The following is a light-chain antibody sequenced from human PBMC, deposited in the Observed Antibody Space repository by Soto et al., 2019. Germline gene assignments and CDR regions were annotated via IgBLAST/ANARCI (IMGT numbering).Light chain of an antibody. CDR1: ESISNN. CDR3: QQSYSSLGFT. J-gene: IGKJ3*01. CDR2: AAS. V-gene: IGKV1-39*01. Sequence: DIQMTQSPYSLSASVGDRVTITCRASESISNNLNWYQHKPGKAPKVLIYAASSLQSGVPSRFSGSGSGTDFILTITSLQAEDFATYYCQQSYSSLGFTFGPGTKVDLK.